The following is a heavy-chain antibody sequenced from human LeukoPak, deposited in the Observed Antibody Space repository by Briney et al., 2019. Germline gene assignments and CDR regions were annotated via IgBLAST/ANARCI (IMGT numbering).Heavy chain of an antibody. CDR1: GGTFSSYA. J-gene: IGHJ3*02. CDR3: ARWYYYDSSGCPDAFDI. Sequence: ASVKVSCKASGGTFSSYAISWVRQAPGQGLEWMGRIIPIFGTANYAQKFQGRVTITTDESTSTAYMELSSLRSEDTAVYYCARWYYYDSSGCPDAFDIWGQGTMVTVSS. D-gene: IGHD3-22*01. V-gene: IGHV1-69*05. CDR2: IIPIFGTA.